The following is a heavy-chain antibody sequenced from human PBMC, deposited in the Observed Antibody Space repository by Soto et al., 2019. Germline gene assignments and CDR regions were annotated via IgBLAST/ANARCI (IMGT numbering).Heavy chain of an antibody. J-gene: IGHJ4*02. Sequence: EVQVLESGGGLVQPGGSLRLSCATSGFIFGSYAMSWVRQAPGKGLEWVSAIIGSSESAYYADYVKGRFTISRDNYRSTLYLQMNSLRVEDTAIYYCAKTGGVDAPDYWGQGTLVTVSS. CDR2: IIGSSESA. CDR1: GFIFGSYA. D-gene: IGHD2-15*01. CDR3: AKTGGVDAPDY. V-gene: IGHV3-23*01.